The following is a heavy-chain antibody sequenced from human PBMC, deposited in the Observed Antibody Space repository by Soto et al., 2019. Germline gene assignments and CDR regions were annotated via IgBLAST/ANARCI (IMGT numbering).Heavy chain of an antibody. CDR3: ARQCRGVTCHLFVP. Sequence: RTGTVSGGSESSYYWSSFKKTPGKGLEWIGYIYYTGSTNYNPSLKSRVTISLDTSKNQFSLKLSSVTAADTAVYYCARQCRGVTCHLFVPWGQGTLVTVSS. D-gene: IGHD2-15*01. J-gene: IGHJ5*02. CDR1: GGSESSYY. CDR2: IYYTGST. V-gene: IGHV4-59*02.